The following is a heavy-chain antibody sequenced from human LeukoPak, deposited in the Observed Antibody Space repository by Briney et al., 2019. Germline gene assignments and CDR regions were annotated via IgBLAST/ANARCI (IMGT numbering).Heavy chain of an antibody. D-gene: IGHD6-13*01. CDR1: GGSISSYY. J-gene: IGHJ4*02. Sequence: SETLSLTCTVSGGSISSYYWSWIRQPPGKGLEWSGYIYYSGSTNYNPSLKSRVTISVDTSKNQFSLKLSSVTAADTAVYYCARHRPGYSSSWCFDYWGRGTLVTVSS. CDR2: IYYSGST. CDR3: ARHRPGYSSSWCFDY. V-gene: IGHV4-59*08.